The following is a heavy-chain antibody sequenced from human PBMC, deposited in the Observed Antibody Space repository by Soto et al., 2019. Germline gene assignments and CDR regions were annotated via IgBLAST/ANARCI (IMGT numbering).Heavy chain of an antibody. J-gene: IGHJ5*02. CDR3: ARANDFWSGSWFDP. D-gene: IGHD3-3*01. CDR1: GYTFTSYG. V-gene: IGHV1-18*01. Sequence: GASVKVSCKASGYTFTSYGISWVRRAPGQGLEWMGWISANNGNTNYAQKLQGRVTMTTDTSTSTAYMELRSLRSDDTAVYYCARANDFWSGSWFDPWGQGTLVTVSS. CDR2: ISANNGNT.